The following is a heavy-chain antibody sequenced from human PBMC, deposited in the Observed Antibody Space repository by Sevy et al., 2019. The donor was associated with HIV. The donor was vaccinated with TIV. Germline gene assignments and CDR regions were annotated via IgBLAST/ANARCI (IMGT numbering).Heavy chain of an antibody. J-gene: IGHJ5*02. Sequence: SETLSLTCTISGGSISSHYWSWIRQPPGKGLEYIGYIYYIGRTNYNPSLKSRVTISVDTSKNLFSLKLGSVTAADTAVYYCARVDMIDYDDNGRKWFDPWGQGTLVTVSS. D-gene: IGHD3-22*01. CDR1: GGSISSHY. V-gene: IGHV4-59*11. CDR3: ARVDMIDYDDNGRKWFDP. CDR2: IYYIGRT.